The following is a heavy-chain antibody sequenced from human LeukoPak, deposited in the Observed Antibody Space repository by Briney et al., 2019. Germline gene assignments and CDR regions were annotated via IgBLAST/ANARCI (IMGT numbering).Heavy chain of an antibody. D-gene: IGHD3-16*01. CDR1: GGSISTSNYY. V-gene: IGHV4-61*05. CDR2: IYYSGST. J-gene: IGHJ4*02. CDR3: ARSRGIDY. Sequence: SETLSLTCTVSGGSISTSNYYWGWIRQPPGKGLEWIGYIYYSGSTNYNPSLKSRVTISVDTSKNQFSLKLSSVTAADTAVYYCARSRGIDYWGQGTLVTVSS.